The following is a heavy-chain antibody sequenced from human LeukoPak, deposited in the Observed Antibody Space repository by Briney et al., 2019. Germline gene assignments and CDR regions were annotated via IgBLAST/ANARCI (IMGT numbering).Heavy chain of an antibody. J-gene: IGHJ4*02. CDR3: ARVLSHYGSGALDY. D-gene: IGHD3-10*01. CDR2: INTNTGNP. CDR1: GYTFTSYA. Sequence: GASVKVSCKASGYTFTSYAMNWVRQAPGQELEWMGWINTNTGNPTYAQGFTGRFVFSLDTSVSTAYLQISSLKAEDTAVYYCARVLSHYGSGALDYWGQGTLVTVSS. V-gene: IGHV7-4-1*02.